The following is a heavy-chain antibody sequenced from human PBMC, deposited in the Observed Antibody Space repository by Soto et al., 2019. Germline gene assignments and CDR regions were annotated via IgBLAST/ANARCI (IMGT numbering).Heavy chain of an antibody. CDR1: GFTFSDFE. D-gene: IGHD1-7*01. J-gene: IGHJ4*02. Sequence: QVQLVESGGGVVQPGRSLRLSCSASGFTFSDFEMYWVRQAPGKGLDWVSFISYDGSNQYYAGSVKGRFTVSRDNSKNTLFLLMNRLRPEDTAVYFCARRTGTAPRFDYWGQATLVTVSS. CDR3: ARRTGTAPRFDY. CDR2: ISYDGSNQ. V-gene: IGHV3-30-3*01.